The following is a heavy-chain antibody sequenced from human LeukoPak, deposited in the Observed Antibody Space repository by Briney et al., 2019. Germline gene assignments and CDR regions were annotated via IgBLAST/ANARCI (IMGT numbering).Heavy chain of an antibody. CDR2: ISSSSSDI. D-gene: IGHD6-19*01. V-gene: IGHV3-21*04. J-gene: IGHJ4*02. Sequence: KPGGSLRLSCAASGFTFSTYSMNWVRQAPGRGLEWVSFISSSSSDIYYADSVKGRFTISRDNAKNSLYLQMNSLRAEDTAVYYCAKDIAVAGTGVDYWGQGTLVTVSS. CDR3: AKDIAVAGTGVDY. CDR1: GFTFSTYS.